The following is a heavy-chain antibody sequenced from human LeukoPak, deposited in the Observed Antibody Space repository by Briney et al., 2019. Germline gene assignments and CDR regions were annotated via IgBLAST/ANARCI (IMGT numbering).Heavy chain of an antibody. V-gene: IGHV3-7*01. J-gene: IGHJ4*02. D-gene: IGHD1-26*01. CDR1: GFTFSSYW. CDR3: ASGSGSFNY. Sequence: PGGSLRLSCAASGFTFSSYWMSWVRHTPGKGLEWVANIKQDGSEKYYVDSVKGRFTISRDNAKNSLYLQMYTLRAEDTAVYYCASGSGSFNYWGQGTLVTVSS. CDR2: IKQDGSEK.